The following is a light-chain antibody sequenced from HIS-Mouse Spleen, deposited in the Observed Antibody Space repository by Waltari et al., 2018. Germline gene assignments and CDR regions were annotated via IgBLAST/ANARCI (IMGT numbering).Light chain of an antibody. Sequence: DIQLTQSPSFLSASVGDRVTITCRASQGISSYLAWYQQKPGKAPKLLIYAASTLQSGVPSRFSGSGSGTDFTLKISRVEAEDVGVYYCMQGTHWPPTFGQGTKVEIK. J-gene: IGKJ1*01. CDR3: MQGTHWPPT. CDR2: AAS. V-gene: IGKV1-9*01. CDR1: QGISSY.